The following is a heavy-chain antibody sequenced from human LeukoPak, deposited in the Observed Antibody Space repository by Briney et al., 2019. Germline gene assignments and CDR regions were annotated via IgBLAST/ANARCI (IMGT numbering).Heavy chain of an antibody. CDR2: INHSGST. CDR1: GGSFSGYY. D-gene: IGHD2-2*01. CDR3: ARGYCSSTSCFAWNGPFFFDY. V-gene: IGHV4-34*01. J-gene: IGHJ4*02. Sequence: SETLSLTCAVSGGSFSGYYWSWIRQPPGKGLEWIGEINHSGSTNYNPSLKSRVTISVDTSKNQFSLKLSSVTAADTAVYYCARGYCSSTSCFAWNGPFFFDYWGQGTLVTVSS.